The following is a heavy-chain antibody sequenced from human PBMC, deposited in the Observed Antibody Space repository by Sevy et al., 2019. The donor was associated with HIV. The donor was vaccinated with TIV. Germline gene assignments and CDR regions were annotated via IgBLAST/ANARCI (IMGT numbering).Heavy chain of an antibody. CDR2: IWYDGSNT. Sequence: GGSLSLSCAASGFIFSYYGMHWVRQAPGKGLEWVVVIWYDGSNTIYADSVKGRFTISRDNSKNILYLQMNSLRDEDTAVYYCARDPHEIMLSGSYYLYWGQGTRVTVSS. CDR3: ARDPHEIMLSGSYYLY. J-gene: IGHJ4*02. V-gene: IGHV3-33*01. D-gene: IGHD1-26*01. CDR1: GFIFSYYG.